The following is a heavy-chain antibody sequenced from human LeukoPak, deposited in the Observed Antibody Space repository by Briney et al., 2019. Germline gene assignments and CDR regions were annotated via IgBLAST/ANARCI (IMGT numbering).Heavy chain of an antibody. D-gene: IGHD2-2*01. J-gene: IGHJ4*02. CDR1: GINFRASG. V-gene: IGHV3-30*02. CDR3: AREGGTVVVGRFDY. Sequence: PGGSLRLSCAASGINFRASGMHSGRQAPGMGLEWVTFIQTDGSDKRYAASVAGRFTISKDDSKNTVYLHMNSLRPDDSAFYYCAREGGTVVVGRFDYWGQGTLVTVSS. CDR2: IQTDGSDK.